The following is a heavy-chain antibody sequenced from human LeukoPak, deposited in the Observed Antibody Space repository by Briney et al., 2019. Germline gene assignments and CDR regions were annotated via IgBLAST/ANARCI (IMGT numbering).Heavy chain of an antibody. J-gene: IGHJ4*02. CDR3: ARERYSSSSKGFDY. Sequence: GESLKISCKGSGYTFTSYYMHWVRQAPGQGLEWMGIINPSGGSTSYAQKFQGRVTMTRDTSTNTVYMELSSLRSEDTAVYYCARERYSSSSKGFDYWGQGTLVTVSS. CDR1: GYTFTSYY. CDR2: INPSGGST. D-gene: IGHD6-13*01. V-gene: IGHV1-46*01.